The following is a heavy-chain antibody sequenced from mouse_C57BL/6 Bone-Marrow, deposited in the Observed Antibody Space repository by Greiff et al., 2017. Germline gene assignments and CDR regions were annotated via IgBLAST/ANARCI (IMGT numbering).Heavy chain of an antibody. J-gene: IGHJ3*01. Sequence: DVMLVESGGGLVKPGGSLKLSCAASGFTFSSYAMSWVRQTPEKRLEWVATISDGGSYTYYPDNVKGRFTISGDNAKNNLYLQMSHLKSEDTAMYYCARDGVAYWGQGTLVTVSA. V-gene: IGHV5-4*01. CDR3: ARDGVAY. CDR1: GFTFSSYA. CDR2: ISDGGSYT.